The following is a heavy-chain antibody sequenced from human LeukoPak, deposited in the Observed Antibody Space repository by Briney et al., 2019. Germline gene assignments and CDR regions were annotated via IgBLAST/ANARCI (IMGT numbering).Heavy chain of an antibody. V-gene: IGHV3-11*04. Sequence: PGGSPRLSCAASGFTFSDYYMSWIRQAPGKGLEWVSYISSSGSTIYYADSVKGRFTISRDNAKNSLYLQMNSLRAEDTAVYYCASGAKNYDSSGYYDQYDYWGQGTLVTVSS. J-gene: IGHJ4*02. CDR3: ASGAKNYDSSGYYDQYDY. CDR1: GFTFSDYY. CDR2: ISSSGSTI. D-gene: IGHD3-22*01.